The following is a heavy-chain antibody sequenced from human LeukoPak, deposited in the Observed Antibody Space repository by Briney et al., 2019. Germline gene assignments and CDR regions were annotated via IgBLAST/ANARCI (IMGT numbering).Heavy chain of an antibody. J-gene: IGHJ6*02. CDR1: GFTFSSYG. CDR2: ISYDGSNK. V-gene: IGHV3-30*03. CDR3: ATEGSRFIYYYYGMDV. Sequence: GGSLRLSCAASGFTFSSYGMHWVRQAPGKGLEWVAVISYDGSNKYYADSVKGRFTISRDNSKNTLYLQMNSLRAEDTAVYYCATEGSRFIYYYYGMDVWGQGTTVTVSS. D-gene: IGHD3-10*01.